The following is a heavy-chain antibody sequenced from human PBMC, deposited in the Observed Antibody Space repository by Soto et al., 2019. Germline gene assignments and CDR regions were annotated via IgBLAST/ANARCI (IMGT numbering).Heavy chain of an antibody. J-gene: IGHJ4*02. CDR2: IIPILGIA. V-gene: IGHV1-69*02. D-gene: IGHD5-12*01. Sequence: QVQLVKSGAEVKKPGSSVKVSCKASGGTFSSYTISWVRQAPGQGLEWMGRIIPILGIANYAQKFQGRVTITADKSTSTAYMELSSLRSEDTALYYCARTGMDNGDDWALHYWGQGTLVTVSS. CDR1: GGTFSSYT. CDR3: ARTGMDNGDDWALHY.